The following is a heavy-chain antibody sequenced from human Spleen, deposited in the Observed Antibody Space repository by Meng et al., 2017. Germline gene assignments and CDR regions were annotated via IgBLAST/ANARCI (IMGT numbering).Heavy chain of an antibody. J-gene: IGHJ4*02. V-gene: IGHV4-59*01. CDR2: IYYSGNT. Sequence: SETLSLTCFVSGGSINSYYWSWIRQPPGKELQWIGYIYYSGNTNYNPSLKSRVTISIDRPKNQFSLRLTSVTAADTAVYYCARGVGMTTVNIFDYWGQGTLVNGAS. CDR1: GGSINSYY. D-gene: IGHD4-17*01. CDR3: ARGVGMTTVNIFDY.